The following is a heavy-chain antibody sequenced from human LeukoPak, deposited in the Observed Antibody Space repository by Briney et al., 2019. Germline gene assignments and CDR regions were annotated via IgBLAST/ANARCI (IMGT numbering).Heavy chain of an antibody. V-gene: IGHV3-53*01. D-gene: IGHD3-10*01. CDR3: ARERYGSGSYGFDY. J-gene: IGHJ4*02. CDR1: GFTVSTNY. CDR2: IYGGGST. Sequence: GGSLRLSCAASGFTVSTNYMSWVRQAPGKGLEWISVIYGGGSTYYADSVKGRFTISRDNAKNSLYLQMNSLRAEDTAVYYCARERYGSGSYGFDYWGQGTLVTVSS.